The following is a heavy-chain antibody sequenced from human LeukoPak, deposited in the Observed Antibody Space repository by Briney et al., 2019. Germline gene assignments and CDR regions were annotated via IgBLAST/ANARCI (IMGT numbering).Heavy chain of an antibody. D-gene: IGHD3-3*01. CDR2: ISAYNGNT. CDR1: GYTFTSYG. Sequence: ASVKVSCKASGYTFTSYGISWVRQAPGQGLEWMGWISAYNGNTNYAQKLQGRVTMTTDTTTSTAYMELRSLRSDDTAVYYCARDREDFWSGYFHYFDYWGQGTLVTVSS. CDR3: ARDREDFWSGYFHYFDY. J-gene: IGHJ4*02. V-gene: IGHV1-18*01.